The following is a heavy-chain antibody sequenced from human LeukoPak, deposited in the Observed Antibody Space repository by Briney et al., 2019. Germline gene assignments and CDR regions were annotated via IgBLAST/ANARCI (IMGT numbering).Heavy chain of an antibody. CDR1: GFSVSDYS. CDR2: VTSGSGST. V-gene: IGHV3-11*05. D-gene: IGHD3-16*01. Sequence: PGGSLRLSCAASGFSVSDYSISWIRQSPGKGLEWISYVTSGSGSTNYADSVRGRFTISRDNAKNSVALQLDGLRADDTAVYFCTRERRGSYYAFESWGQGTLVTVSS. CDR3: TRERRGSYYAFES. J-gene: IGHJ4*02.